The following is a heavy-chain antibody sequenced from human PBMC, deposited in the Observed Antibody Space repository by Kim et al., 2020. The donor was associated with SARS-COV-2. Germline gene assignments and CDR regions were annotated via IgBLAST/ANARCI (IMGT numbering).Heavy chain of an antibody. CDR3: ARRSYGSGSYFAENFDY. Sequence: FQGQVTISADKSISTAYLQWSSLKASDTAMYYCARRSYGSGSYFAENFDYWGQGTLVTVSS. V-gene: IGHV5-51*01. J-gene: IGHJ4*02. D-gene: IGHD3-10*01.